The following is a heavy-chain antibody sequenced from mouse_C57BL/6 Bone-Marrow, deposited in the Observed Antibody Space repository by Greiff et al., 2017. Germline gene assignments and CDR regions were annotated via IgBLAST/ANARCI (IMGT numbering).Heavy chain of an antibody. CDR2: IDPENGDT. CDR3: TTQYYYGSRLYYFDY. V-gene: IGHV14-4*01. J-gene: IGHJ2*01. CDR1: GFNIKDDY. D-gene: IGHD1-1*01. Sequence: VHVKQSGAELVRPGASVKLSCTASGFNIKDDYMHWVKQRPEQGLEWIGWIDPENGDTEYASKFQGKATITADTSSNTAYMQLSSLTSEDTAVYYCTTQYYYGSRLYYFDYWGQGTTLTVSS.